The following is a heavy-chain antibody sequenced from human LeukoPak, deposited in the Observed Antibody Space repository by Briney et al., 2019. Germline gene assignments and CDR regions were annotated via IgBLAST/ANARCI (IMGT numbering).Heavy chain of an antibody. CDR2: INPNSGGT. CDR1: GYTFTGYY. J-gene: IGHJ4*02. V-gene: IGHV1-2*02. D-gene: IGHD3-3*01. Sequence: ASVNVPCKASGYTFTGYYMHWVRQAPGQGLEWMGWINPNSGGTNYAQKFQGRVTMTRDTSISTAYMELSRLRSDDTAVYYCARGDFWSGYYYYFDYWGQGTLVTVSS. CDR3: ARGDFWSGYYYYFDY.